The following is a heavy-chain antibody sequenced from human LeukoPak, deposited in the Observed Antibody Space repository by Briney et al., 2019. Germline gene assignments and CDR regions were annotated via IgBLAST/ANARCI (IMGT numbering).Heavy chain of an antibody. Sequence: PGGSLRLSCAASGFTFRSYGMHWVRQAPGKGLQWVAVIWYDGSNKYYADSVKGRFAISRDNSKNTLSLQMSSLRAEDTAVYYCARELPPLEKYYFDYWGQGTLVTVSS. CDR3: ARELPPLEKYYFDY. D-gene: IGHD3-3*01. CDR1: GFTFRSYG. J-gene: IGHJ4*02. V-gene: IGHV3-33*01. CDR2: IWYDGSNK.